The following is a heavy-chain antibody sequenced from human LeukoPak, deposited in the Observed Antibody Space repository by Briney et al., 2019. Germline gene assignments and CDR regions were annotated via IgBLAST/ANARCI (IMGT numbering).Heavy chain of an antibody. Sequence: ASVKVSCKTSGYTFSNYGLNWVRQAPGQGLEWMGWISGYNGNTLYAQKFQGRVTMTTDTSTSTAYVELRSLRSDDTAVYYCVRIGCSSTSCYGNSVDPWGQGTLVTVSS. V-gene: IGHV1-18*01. CDR1: GYTFSNYG. CDR2: ISGYNGNT. J-gene: IGHJ5*02. CDR3: VRIGCSSTSCYGNSVDP. D-gene: IGHD2-2*01.